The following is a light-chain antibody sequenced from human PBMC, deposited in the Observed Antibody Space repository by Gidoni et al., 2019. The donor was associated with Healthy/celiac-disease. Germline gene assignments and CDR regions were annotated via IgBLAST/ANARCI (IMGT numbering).Light chain of an antibody. Sequence: QSALTQPAPVSGSPGQPITTSCTGTSSDVGGYNYVSWYQQHPGKSPKLMIYDVSNRPSGVSNRFSGSKSGNTASLTISGLQAEDEADYYCSSYTSSSTLAVFGGGTKLTVL. CDR2: DVS. J-gene: IGLJ2*01. V-gene: IGLV2-14*01. CDR3: SSYTSSSTLAV. CDR1: SSDVGGYNY.